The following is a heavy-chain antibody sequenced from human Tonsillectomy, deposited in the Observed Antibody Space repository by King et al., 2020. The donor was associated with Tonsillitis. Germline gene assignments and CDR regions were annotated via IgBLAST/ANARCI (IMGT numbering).Heavy chain of an antibody. Sequence: VQLVESGGGLVQPGGSLRLSCSATGFTFSNYAMHWVRQAPGKGLEYVSAISSTGGSTYYADSVNGRFTISRDNSKNTLYLQMSSLIAEDTAVYHCAKDIWLDYYGSGTYFAERNWFDPWGQGTLVTVSS. CDR2: ISSTGGST. CDR1: GFTFSNYA. CDR3: AKDIWLDYYGSGTYFAERNWFDP. V-gene: IGHV3-64D*06. J-gene: IGHJ5*02. D-gene: IGHD3-10*01.